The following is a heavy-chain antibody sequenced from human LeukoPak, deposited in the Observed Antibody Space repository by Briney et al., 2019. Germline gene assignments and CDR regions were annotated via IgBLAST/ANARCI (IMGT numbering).Heavy chain of an antibody. Sequence: SETLSLTCAVYGGSFSGYYWSSIRQPPGKGLEWIGEINHSGSTNYNPSLKSRVTISVDTSKNQFSLKLSSVTAADTAVYYCARGIRDIVVVPAANPFDYWGQGTLVTVSS. CDR2: INHSGST. D-gene: IGHD2-2*01. CDR3: ARGIRDIVVVPAANPFDY. J-gene: IGHJ4*02. CDR1: GGSFSGYY. V-gene: IGHV4-34*01.